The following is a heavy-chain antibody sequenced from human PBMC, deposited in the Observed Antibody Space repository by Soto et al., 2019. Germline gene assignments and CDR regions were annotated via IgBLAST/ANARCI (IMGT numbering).Heavy chain of an antibody. CDR3: AKDYTMEH. Sequence: GGSLRLSCAASGFTFSSYAMNWVRQAPGKGLEWVSTISGGGGSTYYADSVKGRFTISRDNSQNTLYLQMNSLRAEDTAVYYCAKDYTMEHWGQGTLVTVSS. CDR2: ISGGGGST. V-gene: IGHV3-23*01. D-gene: IGHD3-10*01. CDR1: GFTFSSYA. J-gene: IGHJ4*02.